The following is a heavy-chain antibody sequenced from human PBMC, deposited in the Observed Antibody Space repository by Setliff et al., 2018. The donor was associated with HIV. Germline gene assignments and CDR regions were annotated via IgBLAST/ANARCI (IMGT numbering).Heavy chain of an antibody. Sequence: GGSLRLSCVGSEFTFSDYGIHWVRQAPGKGLVWVSRIDTDGITTYADSVEGRFTISRDNADSTLYLQMNSLRVDDTAVYFCARESGIKIFGSPVVYYYMDVWGKGTTVTVSS. CDR2: IDTDGITT. CDR1: EFTFSDYG. D-gene: IGHD3-3*01. J-gene: IGHJ6*03. CDR3: ARESGIKIFGSPVVYYYMDV. V-gene: IGHV3-74*03.